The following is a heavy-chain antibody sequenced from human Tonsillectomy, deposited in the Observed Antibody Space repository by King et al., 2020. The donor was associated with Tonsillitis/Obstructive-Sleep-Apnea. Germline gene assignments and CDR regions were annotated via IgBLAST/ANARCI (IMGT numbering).Heavy chain of an antibody. CDR3: ARTLGYCSSTSCYWTLWY. CDR1: GSPLTTSGMC. D-gene: IGHD2-2*01. J-gene: IGHJ4*02. V-gene: IGHV2-70*04. Sequence: TLKESGPALVKPPQTLTLTCTFSGSPLTTSGMCVSWIRQSPGKALEWLARIDWDDDKIYSPSLKTRLTISKDTSKNQVVLTMTNMDPVDTATYYCARTLGYCSSTSCYWTLWYWGQGILVTVSS. CDR2: IDWDDDK.